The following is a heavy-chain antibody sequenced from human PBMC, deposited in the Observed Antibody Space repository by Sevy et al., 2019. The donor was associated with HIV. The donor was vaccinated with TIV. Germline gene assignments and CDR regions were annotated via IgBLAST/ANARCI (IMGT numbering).Heavy chain of an antibody. J-gene: IGHJ4*02. CDR1: GFTFSSYS. D-gene: IGHD4-4*01. CDR2: ISNISRTI. V-gene: IGHV3-48*02. CDR3: ATLFHYSSQFDC. Sequence: AGSLRLSCAASGFTFSSYSMNWVRQAPGKGLEWVSYISNISRTIYYADSVRGRFTISRDNAKNSLYLQMNSLRDEDTAVYYCATLFHYSSQFDCWGQGTLVTVSS.